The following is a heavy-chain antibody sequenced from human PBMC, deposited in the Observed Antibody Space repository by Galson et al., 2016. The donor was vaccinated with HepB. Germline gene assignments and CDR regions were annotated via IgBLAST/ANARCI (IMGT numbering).Heavy chain of an antibody. V-gene: IGHV3-64D*09. D-gene: IGHD3-3*01. CDR2: IGSDGRST. CDR3: GKYEFDY. J-gene: IGHJ4*02. CDR1: GFSFSSYV. Sequence: SLRLSCAASGFSFSSYVMFWVRQAPGKGLEFVSAIGSDGRSTHYADSLRGRFTVSRDNSKNMLYLQMSSLRAEATAVYYCGKYEFDYWGQGTLVTVSS.